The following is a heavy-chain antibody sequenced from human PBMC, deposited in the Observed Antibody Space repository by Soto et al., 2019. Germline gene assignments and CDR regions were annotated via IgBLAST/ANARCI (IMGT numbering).Heavy chain of an antibody. CDR3: AKVDRYSSGWSYYAPEYYYFPMDV. D-gene: IGHD6-19*01. Sequence: EVQLLESGGDLVQPGGSLRLSCAASGFTFDIYALSWVRQTPGKGLEWVAAISGSGDYTYYTDSVKGRFTISRDNSKNTLSLQMNNMRVAHTAIYYCAKVDRYSSGWSYYAPEYYYFPMDVWGQGTTVTVSS. V-gene: IGHV3-23*01. J-gene: IGHJ6*02. CDR1: GFTFDIYA. CDR2: ISGSGDYT.